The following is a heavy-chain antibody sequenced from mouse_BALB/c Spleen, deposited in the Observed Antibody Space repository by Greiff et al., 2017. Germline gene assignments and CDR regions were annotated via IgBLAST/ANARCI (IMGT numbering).Heavy chain of an antibody. V-gene: IGHV2-3*01. CDR1: GFSLTSYG. J-gene: IGHJ4*01. D-gene: IGHD2-14*01. Sequence: VHLVESGPGLVAPSQSLSITCTVSGFSLTSYGVSWVRQPPGKGLEWLGVIWGDGSTNYHSALISRLSISKDNSKSQVFLKLNSLQTDDTATYYCAKPFYYRYDGGSYYAMDYWGQGTSVTVSS. CDR3: AKPFYYRYDGGSYYAMDY. CDR2: IWGDGST.